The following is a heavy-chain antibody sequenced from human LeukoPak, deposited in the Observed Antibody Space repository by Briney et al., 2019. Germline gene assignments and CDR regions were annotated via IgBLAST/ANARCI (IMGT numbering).Heavy chain of an antibody. J-gene: IGHJ4*02. CDR3: ARGRIGSSSWYGCYFDY. D-gene: IGHD6-13*01. Sequence: SETLSLTCTVSGGSISSSSYYWGWIRQPPGKGLEWIGSIYYSGSTYYNPSLKSRVTISVDTSKNQFSLKLSSVTAADTAVYYCARGRIGSSSWYGCYFDYWGQGTLVTVSS. CDR2: IYYSGST. V-gene: IGHV4-39*01. CDR1: GGSISSSSYY.